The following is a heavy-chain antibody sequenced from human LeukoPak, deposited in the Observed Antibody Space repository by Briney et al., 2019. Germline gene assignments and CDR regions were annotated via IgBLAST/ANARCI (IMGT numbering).Heavy chain of an antibody. CDR1: GHSISNGNY. Sequence: PSETLSLTRTVSGHSISNGNYWGWIRQPPGKGLEWIGSIYHSGDTHYNPSLKSRVTIFVDTFNNQISLRLTSLTAADTAVYYCARGLSHRDASDCFYNWFDPWGQGTLVTVSS. CDR3: ARGLSHRDASDCFYNWFDP. D-gene: IGHD2-21*01. J-gene: IGHJ5*02. V-gene: IGHV4-38-2*02. CDR2: IYHSGDT.